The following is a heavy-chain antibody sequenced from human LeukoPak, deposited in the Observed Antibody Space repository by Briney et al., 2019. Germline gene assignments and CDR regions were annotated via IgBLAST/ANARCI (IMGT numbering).Heavy chain of an antibody. CDR2: TYYRSKWYN. V-gene: IGHV6-1*01. D-gene: IGHD2-8*01. CDR3: ARDEPLYCTNGVCLNWFDP. CDR1: GDSVSSNSAA. Sequence: SQTLSLTCAISGDSVSSNSAAWNWLRQSPSRGLEWLGRTYYRSKWYNDYAVSVKSRITINPDTSKNQFSLQLNSVTPEDTAVYYCARDEPLYCTNGVCLNWFDPWGQGTLVTVSS. J-gene: IGHJ5*02.